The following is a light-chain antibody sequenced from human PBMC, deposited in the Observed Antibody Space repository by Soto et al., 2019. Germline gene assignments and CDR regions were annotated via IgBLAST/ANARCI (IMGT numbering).Light chain of an antibody. CDR2: DAS. Sequence: EVLMTQSPATLSVSPGERATLSCRASQSVSSKLAWYQQKPGQAPRLLMYDASTRATGIPARFSGSGSGTEFTLTISRLQSEDFAVYYCQQYNNWPPYTFGQGTKLEIK. CDR3: QQYNNWPPYT. V-gene: IGKV3-15*01. J-gene: IGKJ2*01. CDR1: QSVSSK.